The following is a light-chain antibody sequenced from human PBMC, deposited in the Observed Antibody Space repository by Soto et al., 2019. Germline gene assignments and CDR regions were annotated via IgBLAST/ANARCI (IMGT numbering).Light chain of an antibody. V-gene: IGLV2-11*01. CDR3: FSYAGSYTYV. J-gene: IGLJ1*01. Sequence: QSALTQSRSVSGSPGQTVTISCTGTSSDVGGYNDVSWYQHHAGKGPKFMIYADSKRPSVVPDRFSGSKSGNTASLTISGLQTEDEADYYCFSYAGSYTYVFGTGTKLTVL. CDR1: SSDVGGYND. CDR2: ADS.